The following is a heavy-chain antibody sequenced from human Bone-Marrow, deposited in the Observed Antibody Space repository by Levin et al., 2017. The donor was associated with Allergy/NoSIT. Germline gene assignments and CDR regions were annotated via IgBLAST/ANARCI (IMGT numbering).Heavy chain of an antibody. CDR2: IYWDDDK. CDR3: AHHASDGESYGSFDF. CDR1: GFSLTTRGVG. V-gene: IGHV2-5*02. J-gene: IGHJ4*02. Sequence: SGPTLVKPTQTLTLTCTFSGFSLTTRGVGVGWIRQPPKKALEWLALIYWDDDKRYSPSVKNRVTNTKSTSKNEVTLRLAIIDPADTATYFCAHHASDGESYGSFDFWGQGIPVTVSS. D-gene: IGHD3-10*01.